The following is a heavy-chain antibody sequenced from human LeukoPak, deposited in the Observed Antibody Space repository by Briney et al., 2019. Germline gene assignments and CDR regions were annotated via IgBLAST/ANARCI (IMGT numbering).Heavy chain of an antibody. CDR1: GFTFSSYT. D-gene: IGHD3-10*01. CDR2: ISSSSNYI. V-gene: IGHV3-21*01. J-gene: IGHJ6*02. CDR3: ARGRSRSGGLGGYYGMND. Sequence: GGSLRLSCAASGFTFSSYTINWVRQAPGKGLEWVSSISSSSNYIYYADSVKGRFTISRDNAKNSLYLQMNSLRVEDTAIYSCARGRSRSGGLGGYYGMNDWGQGTTVTVSS.